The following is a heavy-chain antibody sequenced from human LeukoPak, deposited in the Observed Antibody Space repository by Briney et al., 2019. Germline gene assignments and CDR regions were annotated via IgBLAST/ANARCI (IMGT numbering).Heavy chain of an antibody. D-gene: IGHD5-24*01. Sequence: PGGSLRLSCAASGFTVSSYSMNWVRQAPGKGLEWVSYISRSSSTIHYADSVKGRFTISRDNAKNSLYLQMNSLRGEDTAVYYCARVVAPDGYSVFDYWGQGTLVTVSS. J-gene: IGHJ4*02. CDR2: ISRSSSTI. CDR1: GFTVSSYS. CDR3: ARVVAPDGYSVFDY. V-gene: IGHV3-48*01.